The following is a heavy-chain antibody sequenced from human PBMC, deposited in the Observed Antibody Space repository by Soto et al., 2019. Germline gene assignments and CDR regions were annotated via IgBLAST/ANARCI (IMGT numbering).Heavy chain of an antibody. V-gene: IGHV2-5*02. Sequence: QITLKESGPTLVKPTQTLTLTCTFSGFSLNTGGLGVGWIRQPPGKALEWLALIYWDDDKRYSPSLKSRLSFTKETTNHKVGLTMTYMDPVETATYYCTHSRCGCHCPRSYSSHYDDGMDVWGQGTTVTVSS. CDR2: IYWDDDK. CDR3: THSRCGCHCPRSYSSHYDDGMDV. J-gene: IGHJ6*02. D-gene: IGHD2-21*02. CDR1: GFSLNTGGLG.